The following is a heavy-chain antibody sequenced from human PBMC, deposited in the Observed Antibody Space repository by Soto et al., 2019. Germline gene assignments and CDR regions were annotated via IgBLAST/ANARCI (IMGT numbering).Heavy chain of an antibody. CDR2: IIPIFGTA. Sequence: SVKVSCKASDYTLSNYAISWVRQAPGQGLEWMGGIIPIFGTANYAQKFQGRVTITADKSTSTAYMELSSLRSEDTAVYYCARDRGPNYDYVWGTPPPDNWGQGTLVTVSS. V-gene: IGHV1-69*06. D-gene: IGHD3-16*01. J-gene: IGHJ4*02. CDR1: DYTLSNYA. CDR3: ARDRGPNYDYVWGTPPPDN.